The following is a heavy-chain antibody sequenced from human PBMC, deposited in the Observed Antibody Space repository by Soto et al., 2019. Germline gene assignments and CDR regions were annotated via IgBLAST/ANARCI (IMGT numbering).Heavy chain of an antibody. CDR1: GYIFINYG. CDR3: ETEAVHAANWIDS. V-gene: IGHV1-18*01. J-gene: IGHJ5*02. D-gene: IGHD2-15*01. Sequence: WASVKVSCKASGYIFINYGITWVRQAPGQGLEWMGWISGYNGNTKYADKLQGRVTMTTDTSTTTAYMELRSLRSDDTAVYYCETEAVHAANWIDSWGQGTLVTVSS. CDR2: ISGYNGNT.